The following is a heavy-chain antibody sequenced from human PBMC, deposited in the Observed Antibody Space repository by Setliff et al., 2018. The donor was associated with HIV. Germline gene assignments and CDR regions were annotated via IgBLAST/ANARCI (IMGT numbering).Heavy chain of an antibody. J-gene: IGHJ4*02. D-gene: IGHD4-17*01. CDR1: GFTLRSYA. CDR3: AKDGYSDYLNSYFDY. V-gene: IGHV3-23*01. Sequence: GGSLRLSCEASGFTLRSYAMYWVRQAPGKGLEWVAGISGAGATTYYADSVKGRFTISRDNSKDKLYLQMNSLRAEDTAVYYCAKDGYSDYLNSYFDYWGQGTLVTVSS. CDR2: ISGAGATT.